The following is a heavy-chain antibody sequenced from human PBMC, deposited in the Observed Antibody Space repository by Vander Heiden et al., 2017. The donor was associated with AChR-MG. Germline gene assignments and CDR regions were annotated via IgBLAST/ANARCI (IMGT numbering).Heavy chain of an antibody. D-gene: IGHD1-26*01. CDR2: ISYDGSNK. J-gene: IGHJ3*02. CDR1: GRTSRGYA. Sequence: QVQLVESGGGVVQPGRSLRLSCAASGRTSRGYAMHWVRQAQGKGLEWVAVISYDGSNKYYADSVKGRFTISRDNSKNTLYLQMNSLRAEDTAVYYCARERWELPSFDAFDIWGQGTMVTVSS. V-gene: IGHV3-30-3*01. CDR3: ARERWELPSFDAFDI.